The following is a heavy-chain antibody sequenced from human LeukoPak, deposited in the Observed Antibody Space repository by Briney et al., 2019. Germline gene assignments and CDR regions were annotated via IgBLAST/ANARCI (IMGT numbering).Heavy chain of an antibody. D-gene: IGHD2-2*01. CDR2: FYYSGSI. Sequence: SETLSLTCTVSGGSISVNTYWGWIRQSPGKGLEWIGSFYYSGSIYYNPSLKSRVSIFVDTSKKQISLRLNSVTAADTAVYYCARARGYCSLTSCPIKFDSWGQGTLVTVSS. CDR3: ARARGYCSLTSCPIKFDS. CDR1: GGSISVNTY. J-gene: IGHJ5*01. V-gene: IGHV4-39*02.